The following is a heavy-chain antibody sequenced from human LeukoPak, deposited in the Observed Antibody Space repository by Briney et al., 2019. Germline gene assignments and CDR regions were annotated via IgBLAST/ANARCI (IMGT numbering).Heavy chain of an antibody. CDR3: ARGPDSSSRHGADWFDP. Sequence: PSETLFLTCAVYGGPFCGYYWSWIRQPPRERLEWRGEINHSGSTNYIPSLKSRVPISVDTSKNQFSLKLSSVTAADTAVYYCARGPDSSSRHGADWFDPWGQGTLVTVSS. CDR1: GGPFCGYY. D-gene: IGHD6-13*01. J-gene: IGHJ5*02. V-gene: IGHV4-34*01. CDR2: INHSGST.